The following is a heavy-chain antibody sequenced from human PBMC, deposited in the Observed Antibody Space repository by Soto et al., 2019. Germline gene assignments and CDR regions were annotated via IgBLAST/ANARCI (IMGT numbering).Heavy chain of an antibody. CDR1: GGSISSGDYY. Sequence: SSETLSLTCTFSGGSISSGDYYWSWIRQPPGKGLEWIGYIYYSGSTYYNPSLKSRVTISVDTSKNQFSLKLSSVTAADTAVYYCARDGGYYYYSGMAVWGKGTTVTVSS. CDR3: ARDGGYYYYSGMAV. D-gene: IGHD3-16*01. J-gene: IGHJ6*04. V-gene: IGHV4-30-4*01. CDR2: IYYSGST.